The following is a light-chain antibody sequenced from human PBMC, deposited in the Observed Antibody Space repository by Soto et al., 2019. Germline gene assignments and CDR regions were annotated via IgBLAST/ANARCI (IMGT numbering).Light chain of an antibody. CDR3: QQYNKWPPWT. Sequence: EIVMTQSPATLSVSPGERATLSCRASQSVSSNLAWYQQKPGQAPRLLIYGASTRATGIPARFSGSGSGTEFTLTINSLQSADFAVYYCQQYNKWPPWTFGQGTKVEIK. V-gene: IGKV3-15*01. CDR1: QSVSSN. J-gene: IGKJ1*01. CDR2: GAS.